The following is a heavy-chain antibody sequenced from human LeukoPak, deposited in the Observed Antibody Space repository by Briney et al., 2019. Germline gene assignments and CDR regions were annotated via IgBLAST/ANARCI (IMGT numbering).Heavy chain of an antibody. CDR3: ATPTTYFYDSSGFD. Sequence: GESLRLSCAASGFAISSYTMSWVRQAPGRGLEWLSSISGPGGSTYYAASVQGRFAISRDSSKNTLYLHMDSLRAEDTALYYCATPTTYFYDSSGFDWGQGTLVTVSS. CDR1: GFAISSYT. V-gene: IGHV3-23*01. CDR2: ISGPGGST. D-gene: IGHD3-22*01. J-gene: IGHJ4*02.